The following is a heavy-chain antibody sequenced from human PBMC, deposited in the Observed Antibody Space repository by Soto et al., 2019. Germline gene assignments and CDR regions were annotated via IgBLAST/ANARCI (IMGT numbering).Heavy chain of an antibody. D-gene: IGHD2-15*01. CDR2: ILSNDEE. J-gene: IGHJ6*02. Sequence: ESGPTLVNPTETLTLTCSVYGFSLSEANMGVGWIRQPPGKALEWLAHILSNDEEVYSTSLENRLTISKDTSKSQVVLTLTDIDPLDTATYYCARIRGYCSGGSCYYYYYAMDVWGQGTTVTVSS. CDR1: GFSLSEANMG. CDR3: ARIRGYCSGGSCYYYYYAMDV. V-gene: IGHV2-26*01.